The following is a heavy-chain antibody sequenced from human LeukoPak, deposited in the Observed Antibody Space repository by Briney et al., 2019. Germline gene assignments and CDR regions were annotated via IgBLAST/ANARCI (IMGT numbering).Heavy chain of an antibody. J-gene: IGHJ4*02. CDR2: INYNGTTT. CDR3: ARDAAGLDY. Sequence: PGGSLRVSCAASGFTFTNHWMHWLRQAPGKGQVLVPRINYNGTTTMYADYVKGRFTISRDNAKNTLYLQMDSLRAEDTAVYYCARDAAGLDYWGQGTLVTVSS. D-gene: IGHD2-15*01. V-gene: IGHV3-74*03. CDR1: GFTFTNHW.